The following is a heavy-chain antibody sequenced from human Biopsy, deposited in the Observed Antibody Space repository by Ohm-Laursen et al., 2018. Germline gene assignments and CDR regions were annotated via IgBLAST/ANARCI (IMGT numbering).Heavy chain of an antibody. V-gene: IGHV1-2*02. D-gene: IGHD2-8*01. CDR1: SYTFTDYN. CDR3: ARDPLNGHKHFDY. J-gene: IGHJ4*02. Sequence: GASVKVSCKVSSYTFTDYNIHWMRQAPGQGLEWLGYINCKTGATNYAQKFQGTVTMTRDTSISTAYLALGSLRSADTAIYYCARDPLNGHKHFDYWGQGSLVTVPS. CDR2: INCKTGAT.